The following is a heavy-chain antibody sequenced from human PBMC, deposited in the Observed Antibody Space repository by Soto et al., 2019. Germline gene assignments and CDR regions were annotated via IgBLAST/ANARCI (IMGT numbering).Heavy chain of an antibody. CDR1: GFSFSSYA. J-gene: IGHJ5*02. V-gene: IGHV3-23*01. CDR3: AKNGYGSDVLWWFGP. D-gene: IGHD5-12*01. CDR2: LSGSSDNT. Sequence: VGSLRLSCAASGFSFSSYAMSWVRQAPGKGLEWVSALSGSSDNTYYADSVKGRFTISRDNSKNTLYLQMNSLRAEDTAVYYCAKNGYGSDVLWWFGPWGQGTQVTVSS.